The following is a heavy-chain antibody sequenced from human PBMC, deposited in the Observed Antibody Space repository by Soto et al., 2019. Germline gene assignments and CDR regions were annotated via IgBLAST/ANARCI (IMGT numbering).Heavy chain of an antibody. CDR1: GYTFSNYY. CDR2: INPSGGGT. J-gene: IGHJ6*02. Sequence: QVHLVQSGAEVKKPGASVTFPCKASGYTFSNYYMHWVRQAPGQGLEWVGIINPSGGGTTYAQNFQGRVTMTSDTPTSTVYMELNSLRSEDTAVYYCARGPKLTDFGDRGYYGMDVWGHGTTVTVSS. CDR3: ARGPKLTDFGDRGYYGMDV. V-gene: IGHV1-46*01. D-gene: IGHD4-17*01.